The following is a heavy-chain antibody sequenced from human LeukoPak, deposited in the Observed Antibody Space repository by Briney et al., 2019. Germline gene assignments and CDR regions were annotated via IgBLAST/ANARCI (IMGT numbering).Heavy chain of an antibody. CDR1: GFTFSSYG. CDR3: AKDAVPAAMAYYGMDV. J-gene: IGHJ6*04. V-gene: IGHV3-30*18. D-gene: IGHD2-2*01. CDR2: ISYDGSNK. Sequence: GGSLRLSCAASGFTFSSYGMNWVRQAPGKGLEWVALISYDGSNKYYGDSVKGRFTISRVNSKNTLNLQMNSLRAEDTAVYYCAKDAVPAAMAYYGMDVWGKGTTVTVSS.